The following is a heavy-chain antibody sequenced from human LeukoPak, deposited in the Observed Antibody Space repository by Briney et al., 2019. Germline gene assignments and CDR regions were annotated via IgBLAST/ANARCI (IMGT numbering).Heavy chain of an antibody. CDR3: AKVSCESTHQDFYC. CDR2: IYSSANT. Sequence: GGSLRLSCAASGFTVSNNYMRWVRQAPGKGLEWVSFIYSSANTYYADSVNPSFPISRPNSKNTFYLQMNSLRAEDTAVYYCAKVSCESTHQDFYCWGQGTLVTVSS. J-gene: IGHJ4*02. CDR1: GFTVSNNY. V-gene: IGHV3-66*01. D-gene: IGHD5/OR15-5a*01.